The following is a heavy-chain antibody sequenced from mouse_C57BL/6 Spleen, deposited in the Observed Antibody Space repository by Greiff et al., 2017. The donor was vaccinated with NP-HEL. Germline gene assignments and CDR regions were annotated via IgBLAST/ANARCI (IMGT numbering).Heavy chain of an antibody. J-gene: IGHJ2*01. CDR2: IYPRSGNT. CDR3: AIYGYDGNFDY. D-gene: IGHD2-2*01. CDR1: GYTFTSYG. Sequence: QVQLKQSGAELARPGASVKLSCKASGYTFTSYGISWVKQRTGQGLEWIGEIYPRSGNTYYNEKFKGKATLTADKSSSTAYMELRSLTSEDSAVYFCAIYGYDGNFDYWGQGTTLTVSS. V-gene: IGHV1-81*01.